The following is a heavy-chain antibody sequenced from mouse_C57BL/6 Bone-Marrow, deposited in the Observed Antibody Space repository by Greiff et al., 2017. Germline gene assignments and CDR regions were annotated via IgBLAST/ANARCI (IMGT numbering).Heavy chain of an antibody. D-gene: IGHD1-1*01. CDR1: GYSFTDYN. CDR2: INPNYGTT. J-gene: IGHJ3*01. V-gene: IGHV1-39*01. Sequence: LKESGPELVKPGASVKISCKASGYSFTDYNMNWVKQSNGKSLEWIGVINPNYGTTSYNQKFKGKATLTVDQSSSTAYMQLNSLTSEDSAVYYCASDYYGSSYETWFAYWGQGTLVTVSA. CDR3: ASDYYGSSYETWFAY.